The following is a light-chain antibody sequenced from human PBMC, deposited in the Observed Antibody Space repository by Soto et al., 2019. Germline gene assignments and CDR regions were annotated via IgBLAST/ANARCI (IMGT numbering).Light chain of an antibody. J-gene: IGKJ5*01. V-gene: IGKV1-9*01. CDR1: QDISSR. CDR3: QQLISYPIT. Sequence: DIQLTQSPSFLSASVGDRVTITCRASQDISSRLAWYQQKPGKTPKLLIYGALTLQSGVPSRFSGSGSGTEFTLTISSLQPEDFATYYCQQLISYPITFGQGTRLEI. CDR2: GAL.